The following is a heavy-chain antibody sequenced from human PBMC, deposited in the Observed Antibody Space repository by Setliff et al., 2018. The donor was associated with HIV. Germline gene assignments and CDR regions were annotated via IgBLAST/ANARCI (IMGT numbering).Heavy chain of an antibody. J-gene: IGHJ6*02. Sequence: SETLSLTCAVYGGSFSGYYWSWIRQPPGKGLEWIGEINHSGSTNYNAPLKSRVTLSVDTSKKQFSLKLRSVTAADTAVYYCASLGYCSGVRCYQPSYYYYGLDVWGQETTVTVSS. CDR3: ASLGYCSGVRCYQPSYYYYGLDV. D-gene: IGHD2-15*01. CDR1: GGSFSGYY. CDR2: INHSGST. V-gene: IGHV4-34*01.